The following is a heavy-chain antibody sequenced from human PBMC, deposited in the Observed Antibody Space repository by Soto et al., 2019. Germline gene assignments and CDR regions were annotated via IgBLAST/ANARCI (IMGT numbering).Heavy chain of an antibody. CDR1: SGSIRTDNYY. V-gene: IGHV4-31*03. CDR3: ARQDRNFRAFDI. J-gene: IGHJ3*02. CDR2: IYHIGST. Sequence: SLSLTCTVSSGSIRTDNYYWTWIRQHPGKGLEWIGNIYHIGSTYYNMALKSRVSMSVDRFKNQFSLKVNSVTAADTAVYYCARQDRNFRAFDIWGQGTMVTVSS.